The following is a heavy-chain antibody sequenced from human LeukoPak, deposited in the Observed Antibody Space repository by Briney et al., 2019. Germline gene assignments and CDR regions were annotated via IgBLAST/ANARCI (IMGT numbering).Heavy chain of an antibody. D-gene: IGHD3-10*01. CDR1: GFTFDDYD. V-gene: IGHV3-20*04. CDR2: INWNGGST. Sequence: PGGSLRLSCAASGFTFDDYDISWVRQAPGKGLEWVSVINWNGGSTGYADSVKGRFTISRDNANNSLYLQMNSLRAEDTALYYCARNWGVASRYFDYWGQGTLVTVSS. J-gene: IGHJ4*02. CDR3: ARNWGVASRYFDY.